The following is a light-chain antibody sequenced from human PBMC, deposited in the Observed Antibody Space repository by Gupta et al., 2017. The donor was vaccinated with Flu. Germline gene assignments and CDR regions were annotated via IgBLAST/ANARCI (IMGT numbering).Light chain of an antibody. CDR3: QQDYNTPFT. Sequence: EIVMSQSPDSLAVSLGERATSNCKSSQSVLSSSNNKNYLAWYQQKPGQPPRLLIYWASTRESGVPDRFSGSGSGTDFTLTISRLEAEDVAVYYCQQDYNTPFTFGQGTKVET. CDR1: QSVLSSSNNKNY. V-gene: IGKV4-1*01. CDR2: WAS. J-gene: IGKJ1*01.